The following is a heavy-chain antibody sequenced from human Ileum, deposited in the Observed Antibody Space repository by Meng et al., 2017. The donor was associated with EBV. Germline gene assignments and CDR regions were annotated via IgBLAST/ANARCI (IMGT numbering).Heavy chain of an antibody. Sequence: QLPLQEPGPGPVMPSGTSSLTRTFSGDSISSDIWWSWVLQPPGKGLEWIGEVYHRGDTNYNPSLKSRVDISVDKSKNQFYLSLFSVTAADTAVYYCGRDQGRELINHWGQGTLVTVSS. J-gene: IGHJ4*02. CDR3: GRDQGRELINH. CDR1: GDSISSDIW. CDR2: VYHRGDT. D-gene: IGHD1-7*01. V-gene: IGHV4-4*02.